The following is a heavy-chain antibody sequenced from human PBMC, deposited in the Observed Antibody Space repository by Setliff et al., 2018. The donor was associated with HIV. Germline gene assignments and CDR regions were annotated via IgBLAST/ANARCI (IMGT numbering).Heavy chain of an antibody. CDR1: GGSISSYY. CDR3: AAWGPRYSYAPYFFDS. D-gene: IGHD5-18*01. V-gene: IGHV4-59*08. Sequence: NPSETLSLTCTVSGGSISSYYWSWIRQPPGKGLEWIGYIYYSGSTNYNPSLKSRVTISVDTSKNQFSLKLSSVTAADTAVYYCAAWGPRYSYAPYFFDSWGQGTLVTVSS. J-gene: IGHJ4*02. CDR2: IYYSGST.